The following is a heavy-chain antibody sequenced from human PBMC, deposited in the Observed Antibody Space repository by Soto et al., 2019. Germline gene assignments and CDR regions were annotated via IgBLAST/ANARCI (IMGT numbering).Heavy chain of an antibody. Sequence: EVQLLESGGGLVQPGGSLRLSCAASGFTFSSYAMSWVRQAPGKGLEWVSAISGSGGSTYYADSVKGRFTISRDNSKNTLYLQMNSLRAEDTAAYYCAKGSYDFWSGYPVDYWGQGTLVTVSS. CDR3: AKGSYDFWSGYPVDY. CDR1: GFTFSSYA. CDR2: ISGSGGST. D-gene: IGHD3-3*01. V-gene: IGHV3-23*01. J-gene: IGHJ4*02.